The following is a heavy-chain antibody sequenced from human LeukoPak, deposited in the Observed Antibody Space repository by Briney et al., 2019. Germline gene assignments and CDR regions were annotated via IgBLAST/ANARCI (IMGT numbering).Heavy chain of an antibody. CDR3: ARGLNDYGDYALNY. CDR1: GGSISSGDYY. Sequence: SAALSLTCTVSGGSISSGDYYWSWIRQPPGKGLEWIGYIYYSGSTYYNPSLKSRVTISVDTSKNQFSLKLSSVTAADTAVYYCARGLNDYGDYALNYWGQGTLVTVSS. CDR2: IYYSGST. V-gene: IGHV4-30-4*01. D-gene: IGHD4-17*01. J-gene: IGHJ4*02.